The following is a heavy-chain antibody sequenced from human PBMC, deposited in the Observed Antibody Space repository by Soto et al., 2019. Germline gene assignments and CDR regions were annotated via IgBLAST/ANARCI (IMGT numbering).Heavy chain of an antibody. Sequence: GASVKVSCKASGYTFTSYGISWVRQAPGQGLEWMGWISAYNGNTNYAQKLQGRVTMTTDTSTSTAYMELRSLRSDDTAVYYCARVIKGAYAIAGNWFDPWGQGTLVTVSS. V-gene: IGHV1-18*04. J-gene: IGHJ5*02. CDR2: ISAYNGNT. D-gene: IGHD2-8*01. CDR3: ARVIKGAYAIAGNWFDP. CDR1: GYTFTSYG.